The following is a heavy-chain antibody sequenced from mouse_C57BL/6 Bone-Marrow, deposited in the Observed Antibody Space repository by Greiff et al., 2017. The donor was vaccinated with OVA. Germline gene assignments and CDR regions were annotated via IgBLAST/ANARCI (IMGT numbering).Heavy chain of an antibody. J-gene: IGHJ1*03. V-gene: IGHV5-9-1*02. D-gene: IGHD2-3*01. CDR1: GFTFSSYA. CDR3: TRDRDGYSWYSDV. Sequence: EVKLVESGEGLVKPGGSLKLSCAASGFTFSSYAMSWVRQTPEKRLEWVAYISSGGDYIYYADTVKGRFTISRANARNTLYLQMSSLKSEDAAMYCYTRDRDGYSWYSDVWGTGDTVTISS. CDR2: ISSGGDYI.